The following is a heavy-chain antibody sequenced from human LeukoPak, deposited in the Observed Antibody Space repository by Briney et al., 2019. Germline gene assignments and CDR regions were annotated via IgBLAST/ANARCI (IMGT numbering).Heavy chain of an antibody. CDR2: IYYSGST. CDR3: ARHADYRTYYFDY. V-gene: IGHV4-39*01. D-gene: IGHD4-11*01. CDR1: GGSISSSSYY. J-gene: IGHJ4*02. Sequence: SETLSLTCTGSGGSISSSSYYWGWIRQPPGKGLEWIGSIYYSGSTYYNPSLKSRVTISVDTSKNQFSLKLSSVTAADTAVYYCARHADYRTYYFDYWGQGTLVTVSS.